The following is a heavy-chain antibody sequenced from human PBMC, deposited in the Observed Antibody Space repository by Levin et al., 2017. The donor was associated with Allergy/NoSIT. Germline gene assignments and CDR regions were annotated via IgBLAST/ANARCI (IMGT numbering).Heavy chain of an antibody. D-gene: IGHD3-10*01. CDR2: ISGSSPNI. V-gene: IGHV3-48*01. CDR3: VREKLSFGADAYYFDY. Sequence: LAGGSLRLSCAASGFTFSMYSLNWVRQAPGKGLEWVSYISGSSPNIYYADSVKGRFTISRDNAKNSLYLQMNSLRAEDTALYYCVREKLSFGADAYYFDYWGQGTLVTVSS. J-gene: IGHJ4*02. CDR1: GFTFSMYS.